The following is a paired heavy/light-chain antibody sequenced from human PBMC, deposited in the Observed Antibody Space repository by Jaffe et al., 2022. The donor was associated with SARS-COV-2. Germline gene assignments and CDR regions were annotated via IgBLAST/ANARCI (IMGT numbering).Light chain of an antibody. CDR2: GAS. CDR1: QSVSSN. V-gene: IGKV3-15*01. J-gene: IGKJ2*01. Sequence: EIVMTQSPATLSVSPGERATLSCRASQSVSSNLAWYQQKPGQAPRLLIYGASTRATGIPARFSGSGSGTEFTLTISSLQSEDFAVYYCQQYNNWPRSFGQGTKLEIK. CDR3: QQYNNWPRS.
Heavy chain of an antibody. CDR1: GGSISSSNW. CDR2: IYHSGST. CDR3: ASARRRGSTHGGYFDY. Sequence: QVQLQESGPGLVKPSGTLSLTCAVSGGSISSSNWWSWVRQPPGKGLEWIGEIYHSGSTNYNPSLKSRVTISVDKSKNQFSLKLSSVTAADTAVYYCASARRRGSTHGGYFDYWGQGTLVTVSS. J-gene: IGHJ4*02. V-gene: IGHV4-4*02. D-gene: IGHD2-2*01.